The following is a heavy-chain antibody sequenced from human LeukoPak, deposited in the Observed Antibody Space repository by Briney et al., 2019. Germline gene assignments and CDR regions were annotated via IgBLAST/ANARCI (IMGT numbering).Heavy chain of an antibody. J-gene: IGHJ4*02. D-gene: IGHD2-2*01. Sequence: GGSLRLSCAASGFIFDDYAIHWFRQAPGKGLEGVACISWDSDSIDYADSGKGRFTSSRDNSKNTLCLQLNSLRAEETAVYYCASRRVYWGQGTLVTVSS. CDR1: GFIFDDYA. V-gene: IGHV3-9*01. CDR2: ISWDSDSI. CDR3: ASRRVY.